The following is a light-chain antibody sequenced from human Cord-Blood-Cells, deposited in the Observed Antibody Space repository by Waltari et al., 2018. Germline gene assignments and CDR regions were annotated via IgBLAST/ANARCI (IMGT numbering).Light chain of an antibody. V-gene: IGLV2-14*01. J-gene: IGLJ2*01. CDR2: DVS. CDR1: SSDVGGYNY. CDR3: SSYTSSSTV. Sequence: QSALTQPASVSRSPGPSITISCTGTSSDVGGYNYASWYQQHPGKAPKLMIYDVSNRPSGVSNRFSGSKSGNTASLTISGLQAEDEADYYCSSYTSSSTVFGGGTKLTVL.